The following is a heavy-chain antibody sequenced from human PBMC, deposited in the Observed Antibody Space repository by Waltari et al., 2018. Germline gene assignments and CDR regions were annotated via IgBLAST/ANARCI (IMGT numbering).Heavy chain of an antibody. CDR2: MKSKTGGVTT. CDR1: GLTFSNAR. CDR3: TTDINFWSGLDY. J-gene: IGHJ4*02. V-gene: IGHV3-15*01. D-gene: IGHD3-3*01. Sequence: EVQLVESGGGLLKPGGSLRLTCEASGLTFSNARLSWVRTAQGKGLEWVCRMKSKTGGVTTDYAAPVKGRFTISRDDSKNTLYLQMNSLKTEYTAVYYCTTDINFWSGLDYWGQGTLVTVSS.